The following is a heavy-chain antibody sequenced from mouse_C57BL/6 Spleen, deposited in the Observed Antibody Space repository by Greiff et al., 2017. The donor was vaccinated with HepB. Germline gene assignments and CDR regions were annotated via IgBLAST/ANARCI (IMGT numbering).Heavy chain of an antibody. J-gene: IGHJ2*01. CDR2: ISDGGSYT. CDR1: GFTFSSYA. CDR3: ARDRLRLGKRGDYFDY. Sequence: EVQVVESGGGLVKPGGSLKLSCAASGFTFSSYAMSWVRQTPEKRLEWVATISDGGSYTYYPDNVKGRFTISRDNAKNNLYLQMSHLKSEDTAMYYCARDRLRLGKRGDYFDYWGQGTTLTVSS. D-gene: IGHD3-2*02. V-gene: IGHV5-4*01.